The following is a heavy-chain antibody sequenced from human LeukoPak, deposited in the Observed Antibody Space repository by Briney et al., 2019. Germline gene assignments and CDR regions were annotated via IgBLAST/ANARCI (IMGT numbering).Heavy chain of an antibody. J-gene: IGHJ4*02. CDR1: GFTFSSYG. CDR3: AKDLGGESN. CDR2: ISYDGSNK. D-gene: IGHD2-15*01. Sequence: GGSLRLSCVASGFTFSSYGMHWVRQAPGKGLEWVAVISYDGSNKYYADSVKGRFTISRDNSKNTLYLQMNSLRAEDTAVYYCAKDLGGESNWGQGTLVTVSS. V-gene: IGHV3-30*18.